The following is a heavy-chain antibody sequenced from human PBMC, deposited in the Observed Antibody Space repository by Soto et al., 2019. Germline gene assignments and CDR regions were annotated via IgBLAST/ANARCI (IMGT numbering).Heavy chain of an antibody. CDR1: GDSISSDYYY. CDR3: AREDDGGDSLDV. CDR2: IHHSGSI. D-gene: IGHD2-21*02. Sequence: QVQLQQSGPGLVKPSQTLSLTCTVSGDSISSDYYYWTWIRQSPGKGLEWIGYIHHSGSILYNPSLKSRVTISVDTSKNQFSLPLTSVTAADTAVYFCAREDDGGDSLDVWGQGTTVTVSS. J-gene: IGHJ6*02. V-gene: IGHV4-30-4*08.